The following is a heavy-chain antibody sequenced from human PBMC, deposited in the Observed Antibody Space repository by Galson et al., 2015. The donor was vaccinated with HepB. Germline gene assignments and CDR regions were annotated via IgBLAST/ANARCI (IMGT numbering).Heavy chain of an antibody. CDR1: GGSFSGYY. J-gene: IGHJ4*02. Sequence: ETLSLTCAVYGGSFSGYYWSWIRQPPGKGLEWIGEINHSGSTNYNPSLKSRVTISVDTSKNRFSLKLSSVTAADTAVYYCGSLDYVGYWDQGTLVTVSS. V-gene: IGHV4-34*01. CDR2: INHSGST. CDR3: GSLDYVGY.